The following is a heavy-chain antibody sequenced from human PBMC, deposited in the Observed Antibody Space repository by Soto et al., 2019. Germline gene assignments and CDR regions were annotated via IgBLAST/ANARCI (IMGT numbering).Heavy chain of an antibody. CDR1: VFTFISYA. CDR2: ISGSGGST. D-gene: IGHD3-22*01. CDR3: AKHSYYYDSSGYSNGPDFDY. J-gene: IGHJ4*02. V-gene: IGHV3-23*01. Sequence: PGWSLRLSCASSVFTFISYAMSWVRQAPGKGLEWVSAISGSGGSTYYADSVKGRFTISRDNSKNTLYLQMNSLRAEDTAVYYCAKHSYYYDSSGYSNGPDFDYWGQGTLVTVSS.